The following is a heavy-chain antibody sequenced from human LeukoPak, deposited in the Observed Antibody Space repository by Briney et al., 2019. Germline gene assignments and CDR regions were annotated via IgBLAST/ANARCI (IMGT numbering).Heavy chain of an antibody. CDR2: IYYSGST. Sequence: PSETLSLTCSVSGGSISSYYWSWIRQPPGKGLEWVGYIYYSGSTNYNPSLKSRVTISIDTSKNQFSLKLSSVTAADTALYYCTRTSRYLPADKDPNWFDPWGQGTLVTVSS. CDR3: TRTSRYLPADKDPNWFDP. CDR1: GGSISSYY. J-gene: IGHJ5*02. D-gene: IGHD2-2*02. V-gene: IGHV4-59*01.